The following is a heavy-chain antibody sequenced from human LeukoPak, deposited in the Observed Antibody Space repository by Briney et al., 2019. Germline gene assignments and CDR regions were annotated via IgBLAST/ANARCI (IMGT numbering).Heavy chain of an antibody. D-gene: IGHD1-1*01. J-gene: IGHJ5*02. CDR1: GGSISSYY. Sequence: SETLSLTCTVSGGSISSYYWSWIRQPPGKGLEWIGYTYYSGSTNYNPSLKSRVTISVDTSKNQFSLKLSSVTAADTAVYYCARLAKTGTTNWFDPWGQGTLVTVSS. CDR2: TYYSGST. CDR3: ARLAKTGTTNWFDP. V-gene: IGHV4-59*01.